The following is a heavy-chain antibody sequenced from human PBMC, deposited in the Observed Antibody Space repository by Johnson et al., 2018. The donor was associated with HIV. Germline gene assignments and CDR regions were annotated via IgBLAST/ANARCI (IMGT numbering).Heavy chain of an antibody. CDR1: GFTFSSYD. D-gene: IGHD2-15*01. CDR3: ARAVCRGGRCYSHDAFDI. V-gene: IGHV3-13*01. Sequence: VQLVESGGGVVQPGRSLRLSCAASGFTFSSYDMHWVRQATGKGLEWVSTIGTAGDTYYPGSVKGRFTVSREDAKNSLYLQRNSLRAGDTALYYCARAVCRGGRCYSHDAFDIWGQGTMVTVSS. CDR2: IGTAGDT. J-gene: IGHJ3*02.